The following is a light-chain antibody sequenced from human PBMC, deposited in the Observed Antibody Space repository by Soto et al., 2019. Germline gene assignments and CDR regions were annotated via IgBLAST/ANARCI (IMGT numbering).Light chain of an antibody. J-gene: IGKJ5*01. V-gene: IGKV3D-15*01. Sequence: ELVLTQSPATLSVSPGERATLSCRASQSVSSYLAWYQQKPGQAPRLLIYAASSRATGIPDRFSGSGSGTEFSLTISSLQSEDFAVYYCQQYNNWPPTFGQGTRLEIK. CDR3: QQYNNWPPT. CDR2: AAS. CDR1: QSVSSY.